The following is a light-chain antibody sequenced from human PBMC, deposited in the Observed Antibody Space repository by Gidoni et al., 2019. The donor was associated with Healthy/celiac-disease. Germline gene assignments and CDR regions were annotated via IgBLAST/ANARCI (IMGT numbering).Light chain of an antibody. CDR3: QQRSNWPPMYT. J-gene: IGKJ2*01. CDR1: QSVSSY. Sequence: EIVLTHSPSTLSLSTGERATLSCRASQSVSSYLAWYQQKPGQAPRLLIYDASNRATGIPARFSGSGSGTDFTLTISSLEPEDFAVYYCQQRSNWPPMYTFGQGTKLEIK. CDR2: DAS. V-gene: IGKV3-11*01.